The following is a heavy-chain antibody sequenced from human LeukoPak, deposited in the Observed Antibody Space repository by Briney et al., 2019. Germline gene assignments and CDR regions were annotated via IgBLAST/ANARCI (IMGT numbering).Heavy chain of an antibody. J-gene: IGHJ4*02. D-gene: IGHD3-10*01. Sequence: GGSLRLSCAASGFTFSSYGMHWVRQAPGKGLEWVAVISYDGSNKYYADSVKGRFTISRDNSKNTLYLQMNSLRAEDTAVYYCAKDGHVVQGATLDYWGQGTLVTVSS. CDR2: ISYDGSNK. V-gene: IGHV3-30*18. CDR3: AKDGHVVQGATLDY. CDR1: GFTFSSYG.